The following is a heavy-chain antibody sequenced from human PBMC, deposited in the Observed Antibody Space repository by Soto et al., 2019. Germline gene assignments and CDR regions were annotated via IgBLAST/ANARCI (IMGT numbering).Heavy chain of an antibody. J-gene: IGHJ6*02. Sequence: GGSLRLSCAASGFTFSSYSMNWVRQAPGKGLEWVSSISSSSSYIYYADSVKGRFTISRDNAKNSLYLQMNSLRAEDTAVYYCAREHPPGLYSNYGYGMDVWGQGTKVTVYS. V-gene: IGHV3-21*01. CDR3: AREHPPGLYSNYGYGMDV. D-gene: IGHD3-3*01. CDR2: ISSSSSYI. CDR1: GFTFSSYS.